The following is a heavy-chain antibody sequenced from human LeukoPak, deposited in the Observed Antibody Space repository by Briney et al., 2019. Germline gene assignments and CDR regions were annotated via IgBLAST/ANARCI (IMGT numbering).Heavy chain of an antibody. Sequence: ASVKVSCKASGYTFTSYDIHWVRQATGHRLEWMGWMNPNSSHTGHAQQFQGRVTMTRDTSITTAYMELSSLTSADTAMYYCTRGPSLHSKWVGGRCFDPWGQGTLVTVSS. V-gene: IGHV1-8*01. D-gene: IGHD3-16*02. CDR1: GYTFTSYD. CDR3: TRGPSLHSKWVGGRCFDP. CDR2: MNPNSSHT. J-gene: IGHJ5*02.